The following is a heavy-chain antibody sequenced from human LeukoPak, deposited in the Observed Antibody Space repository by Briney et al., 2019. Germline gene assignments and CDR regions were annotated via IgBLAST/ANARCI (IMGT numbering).Heavy chain of an antibody. D-gene: IGHD1-1*01. CDR2: ITSGGTK. V-gene: IGHV3-11*04. CDR1: GFTFSDYY. CDR3: ARDLTGNNWFDP. J-gene: IGHJ5*02. Sequence: PGGSLRLSCAASGFTFSDYYMSWIRQAPGKGLEWVSYITSGGTKYYADSVKGRFTISRDNAKNSLYLQMNSLRAEDTAVYYCARDLTGNNWFDPWGQGTLVTVSS.